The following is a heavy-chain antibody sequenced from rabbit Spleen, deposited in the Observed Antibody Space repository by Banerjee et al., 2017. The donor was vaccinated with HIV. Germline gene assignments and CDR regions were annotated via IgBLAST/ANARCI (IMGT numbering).Heavy chain of an antibody. J-gene: IGHJ4*01. Sequence: QSLEESGGDLVKPGASLTLTCTASGFSFGSSDYMCWVRQAPGKGLEWISCIAGDSSGFTYSATWAKGRFTCSKTSSTTVTLQMTSLTAADTATYFCARGYSSGYHNYVEAFNLWGQGTLVTVS. CDR2: IAGDSSGFT. CDR3: ARGYSSGYHNYVEAFNL. V-gene: IGHV1S40*01. D-gene: IGHD1-1*01. CDR1: GFSFGSSDY.